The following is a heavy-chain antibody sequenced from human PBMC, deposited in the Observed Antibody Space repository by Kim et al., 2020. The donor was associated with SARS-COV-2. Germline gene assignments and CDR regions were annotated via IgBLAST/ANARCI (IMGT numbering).Heavy chain of an antibody. Sequence: GGSLRLSCAASGFTFSSYSMNWVRQAPGKGLEWVSSISSSSSYIYYADSVKGRFTISRDNAKNSLYLQMNSLRAEDTAVYYCARDRMEAVAGFDYWGQGTLVTVSS. J-gene: IGHJ4*02. CDR1: GFTFSSYS. V-gene: IGHV3-21*01. CDR3: ARDRMEAVAGFDY. CDR2: ISSSSSYI. D-gene: IGHD6-19*01.